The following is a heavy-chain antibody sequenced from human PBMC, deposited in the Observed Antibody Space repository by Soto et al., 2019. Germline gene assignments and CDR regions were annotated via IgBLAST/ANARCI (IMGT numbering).Heavy chain of an antibody. CDR3: ARVRGRYSSGWYSS. D-gene: IGHD6-19*01. CDR1: GYTFTSYG. CDR2: ISAYNGNT. Sequence: ASLKVSCKASGYTFTSYGISWVRQAPGQGLEWMGWISAYNGNTNYAQKLQGRVTMTTDTSTSTAYMELRSLRSDDTAVYYCARVRGRYSSGWYSSWGQGTLVSVS. V-gene: IGHV1-18*01. J-gene: IGHJ4*02.